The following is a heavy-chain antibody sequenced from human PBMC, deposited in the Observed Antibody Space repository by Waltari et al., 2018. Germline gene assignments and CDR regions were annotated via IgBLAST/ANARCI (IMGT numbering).Heavy chain of an antibody. V-gene: IGHV4-31*09. Sequence: QVQLQESGPGLVQPSQTLSLTCTVSGGSISSGGYYWSWIRQHPGKGLEWIGYIYHSGSNYYNPSLKSRVTIAGDRAKNQFSLKLSAVTAADTAVYYCAGSQRAAAIGDAFDIGGQGTMVTVSS. CDR3: AGSQRAAAIGDAFDI. CDR1: GGSISSGGYY. CDR2: IYHSGSN. J-gene: IGHJ3*02. D-gene: IGHD6-13*01.